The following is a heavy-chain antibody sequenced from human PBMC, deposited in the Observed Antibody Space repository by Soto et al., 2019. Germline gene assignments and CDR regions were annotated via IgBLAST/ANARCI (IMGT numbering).Heavy chain of an antibody. Sequence: QLQLQESGPGLVKPSETLSLTCTVSVGSISSSSYYWGSIRQPPGKGLEWIGGIYYSGSTYYNPWLKSRVPISIDTSEDQSSLQPGSVAAADTAVYYCASPPSYGDYYYYYMDVWGKGTTVTVSS. J-gene: IGHJ6*03. V-gene: IGHV4-39*01. D-gene: IGHD4-17*01. CDR3: ASPPSYGDYYYYYMDV. CDR2: IYYSGST. CDR1: VGSISSSSYY.